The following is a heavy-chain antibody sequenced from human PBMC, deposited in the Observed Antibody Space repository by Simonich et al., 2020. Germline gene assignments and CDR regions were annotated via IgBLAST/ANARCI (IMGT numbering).Heavy chain of an antibody. CDR3: ARDSYSSWYFDL. CDR2: INPNRGGT. V-gene: IGHV1-2*02. CDR1: GYTFTGYY. D-gene: IGHD6-13*01. J-gene: IGHJ2*01. Sequence: QVQLVQSGAEVKKPGASVKVSCKASGYTFTGYYMHWVGQAPGQGLEWMGWINPNRGGTNDEQKFQGRVTMTRDTSISTAYMELSRLRSDDTAVYYCARDSYSSWYFDLWGRGTLVTVSS.